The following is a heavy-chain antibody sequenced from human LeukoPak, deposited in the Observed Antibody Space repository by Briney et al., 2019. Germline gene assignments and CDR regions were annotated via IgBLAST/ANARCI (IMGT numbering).Heavy chain of an antibody. CDR2: IYYSGST. CDR3: ARTYGDYRFDY. Sequence: PSETLSLTCTVSGGSISSSSYYWGWIRQPPGKGLEWIGSIYYSGSTYYNPSLKSRVSISVDTSKNQFSLNLNSVTAADTALYYCARTYGDYRFDYWGQGTLVTVSS. V-gene: IGHV4-39*07. CDR1: GGSISSSSYY. J-gene: IGHJ4*02. D-gene: IGHD4-17*01.